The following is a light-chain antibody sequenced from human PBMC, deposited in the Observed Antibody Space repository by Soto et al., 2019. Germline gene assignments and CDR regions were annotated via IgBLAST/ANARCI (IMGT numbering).Light chain of an antibody. CDR3: QQYGSSPPYT. CDR1: QSVSNS. V-gene: IGKV3-20*01. CDR2: GVS. J-gene: IGKJ2*01. Sequence: EMVLTQSPGTLSLSPGQRATLSCRPIQSVSNSLSWYQQTPGQPPRLLIYGVSSRATGTPDRFSGSGSRPDFTLTISRLEPEDFAVYFCQQYGSSPPYTFGQETKLDIK.